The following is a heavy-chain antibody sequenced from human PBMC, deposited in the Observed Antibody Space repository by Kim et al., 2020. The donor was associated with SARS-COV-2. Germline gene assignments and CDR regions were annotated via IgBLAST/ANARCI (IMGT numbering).Heavy chain of an antibody. V-gene: IGHV1-2*06. CDR2: INPNSGGT. J-gene: IGHJ4*02. CDR1: GYTFTGYY. D-gene: IGHD6-13*01. Sequence: ASVKVSCKASGYTFTGYYMHWVRQAPGQGLEWMGRINPNSGGTNYAQKFQGRVTMTRDTSISTAYMELSRLRSDDTAVYYCARLASSSSSWYDYWGQGTLVTVSS. CDR3: ARLASSSSSWYDY.